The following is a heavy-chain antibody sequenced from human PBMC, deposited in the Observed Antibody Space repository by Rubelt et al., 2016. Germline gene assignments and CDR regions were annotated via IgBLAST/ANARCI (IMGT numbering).Heavy chain of an antibody. CDR3: ARALSGWYSDY. V-gene: IGHV4-39*07. CDR2: IYTSGST. CDR1: GGSISSSSYY. Sequence: QLQLQESGPGLVKPSETLSLTCTVSGGSISSSSYYWGWIRQPPGKGLEWIGRIYTSGSTNYNPSLTSRVTMSVDTSKNQFSLKLSSVTAADTAVYYCARALSGWYSDYWGQGTLVTVSS. D-gene: IGHD6-19*01. J-gene: IGHJ4*02.